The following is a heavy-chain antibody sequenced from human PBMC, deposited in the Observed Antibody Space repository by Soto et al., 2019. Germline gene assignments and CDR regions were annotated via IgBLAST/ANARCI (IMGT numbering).Heavy chain of an antibody. V-gene: IGHV4-31*03. CDR2: IYYSGST. J-gene: IGHJ5*02. D-gene: IGHD2-2*01. CDR1: GGSISSGGYY. CDR3: ASSHCSSTSCYFGSSWFDP. Sequence: SETLSLTCTVSGGSISSGGYYWSWIRQHPGKGLEWIGYIYYSGSTYYNPSLKSRVTISVDTSKNQFSLKLSSVTAADTAVFYCASSHCSSTSCYFGSSWFDPWGQGTLVTVSS.